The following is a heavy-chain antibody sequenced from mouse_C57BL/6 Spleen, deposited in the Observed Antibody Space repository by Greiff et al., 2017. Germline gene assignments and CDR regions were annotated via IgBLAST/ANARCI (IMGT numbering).Heavy chain of an antibody. D-gene: IGHD2-4*01. CDR1: GYTFTSYG. Sequence: VQLQQSGAELARPGASVELSCKASGYTFTSYGISWVKQRTGQGLEWIGEIYPRSGNTYYNEKFKGKATLTADKSSSTAYMELRSLTSEDSAVYFCARGDYDEYYFDYWGQGTTLTVSS. V-gene: IGHV1-81*01. CDR3: ARGDYDEYYFDY. J-gene: IGHJ2*01. CDR2: IYPRSGNT.